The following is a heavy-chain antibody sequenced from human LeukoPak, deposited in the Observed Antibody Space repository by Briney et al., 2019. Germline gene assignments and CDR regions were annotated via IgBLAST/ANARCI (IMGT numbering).Heavy chain of an antibody. V-gene: IGHV4-39*07. D-gene: IGHD2-15*01. Sequence: SETLSLTCTVSGGSISSYYWGWIRQPPGKGLELEWIGNIYYRGSTYYNPSLKSRVTISVDTSKNQFSLKLSSVTAADTAVYYCATATVGGGWPESRYFDYWGQGTLVTVSS. J-gene: IGHJ4*02. CDR1: GGSISSYY. CDR3: ATATVGGGWPESRYFDY. CDR2: IYYRGST.